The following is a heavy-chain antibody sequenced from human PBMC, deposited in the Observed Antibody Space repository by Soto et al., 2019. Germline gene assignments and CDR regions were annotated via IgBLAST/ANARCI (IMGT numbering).Heavy chain of an antibody. CDR2: MYYSGST. J-gene: IGHJ6*03. CDR3: LRGPYYDLIWNYYCMDV. Sequence: QVQLQESGPGLVKPSETLSLSCSVSGGSISGHYWSWVRQTPGKGLEWIGYMYYSGSTNYNPSLKIRVAISVDTSKTLFALRLISVTAPDPAVYYCLRGPYYDLIWNYYCMDVWGKGATVSVSS. D-gene: IGHD3-16*01. CDR1: GGSISGHY. V-gene: IGHV4-59*08.